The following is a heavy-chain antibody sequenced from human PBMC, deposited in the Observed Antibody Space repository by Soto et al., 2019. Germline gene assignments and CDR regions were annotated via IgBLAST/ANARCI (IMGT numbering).Heavy chain of an antibody. CDR1: GGSFSGYY. Sequence: LSLTCAVYGGSFSGYYWSWIRQPPGKGLEWIGEINHSGSTNYNPSLKSRVTISVDTSKNQFSLKLSSVTAADTAVYYCASFRYSGSYYRYWGQGTLVTVSS. J-gene: IGHJ4*02. V-gene: IGHV4-34*01. D-gene: IGHD1-26*01. CDR3: ASFRYSGSYYRY. CDR2: INHSGST.